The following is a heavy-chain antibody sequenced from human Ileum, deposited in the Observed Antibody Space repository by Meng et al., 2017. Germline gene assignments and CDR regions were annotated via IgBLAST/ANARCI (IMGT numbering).Heavy chain of an antibody. CDR2: INHSGST. V-gene: IGHV4-34*01. J-gene: IGHJ5*02. Sequence: QVQLPQGGAGLLKPSETLSPTCAVYGGSFSGYYWSWIRQPPGKGLEWIGEINHSGSTNYNPSLKSRVTISVDTSKNRFSLKLSSVTAADTAVYYCARGGPWFDPWGQGTLVTVSS. CDR3: ARGGPWFDP. CDR1: GGSFSGYY.